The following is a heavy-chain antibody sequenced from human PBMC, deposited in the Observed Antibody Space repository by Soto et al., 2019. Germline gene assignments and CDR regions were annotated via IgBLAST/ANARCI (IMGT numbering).Heavy chain of an antibody. CDR2: MRSKANSYAT. J-gene: IGHJ6*02. V-gene: IGHV3-73*01. Sequence: GGSLRLSCAASGFTFSGSGMHWVRQASTQGLEWVGRMRSKANSYATTYAASVKGRFTISRDDSKNTAYLQMNSLKTEDTAVCYCVRHGYGMDVWGQGTTVTVSS. CDR1: GFTFSGSG. CDR3: VRHGYGMDV.